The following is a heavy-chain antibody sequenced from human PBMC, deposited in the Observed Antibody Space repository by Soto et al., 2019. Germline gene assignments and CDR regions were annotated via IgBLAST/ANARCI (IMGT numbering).Heavy chain of an antibody. CDR2: IYYSGST. D-gene: IGHD3-22*01. V-gene: IGHV4-59*01. CDR1: GGSISSYY. J-gene: IGHJ4*02. Sequence: SETLSLTCTVSGGSISSYYWSWIRQPPGKGLEWIGYIYYSGSTNYNPSLKSRVTISVDTSKNQFSLKLSSVTAADTAVYYCARVTDYYDSSGYYSLDYWGQGTPVTVSS. CDR3: ARVTDYYDSSGYYSLDY.